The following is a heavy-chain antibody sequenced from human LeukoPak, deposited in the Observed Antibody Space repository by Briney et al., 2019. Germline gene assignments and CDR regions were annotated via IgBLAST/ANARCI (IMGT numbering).Heavy chain of an antibody. J-gene: IGHJ4*02. CDR3: VRVGGKYYFDY. D-gene: IGHD3-16*01. CDR2: IKQDGSEK. CDR1: GFTFSSYW. V-gene: IGHV3-7*01. Sequence: PGGSLRLSCAASGFTFSSYWMSWVRQAPGKGLEWVANIKQDGSEKYYVDSVKGRFTISKDNAKNSLYLQMNSLRAEDTAVYYCVRVGGKYYFDYWGQGTLVTVSS.